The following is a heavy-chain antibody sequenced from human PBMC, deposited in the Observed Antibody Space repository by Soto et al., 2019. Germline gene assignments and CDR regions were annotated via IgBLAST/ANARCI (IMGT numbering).Heavy chain of an antibody. V-gene: IGHV3-74*01. CDR3: ASWRGGYTYGLAH. J-gene: IGHJ4*02. Sequence: PGGSLRLSCAASGFTCSSQWLHWVRQAPGKGLVWISRINNDGTSTNYADSVKGQFTVSRDNAKKTMSLQMNSLRAEDTAVYYCASWRGGYTYGLAHRGQGTPVTVSS. CDR2: INNDGTST. D-gene: IGHD5-18*01. CDR1: GFTCSSQW.